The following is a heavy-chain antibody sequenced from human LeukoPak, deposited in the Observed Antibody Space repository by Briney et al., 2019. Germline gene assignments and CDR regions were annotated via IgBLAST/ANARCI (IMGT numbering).Heavy chain of an antibody. CDR2: IYSSGST. CDR1: GGSINSYY. V-gene: IGHV4-59*01. CDR3: ARQADI. J-gene: IGHJ3*02. Sequence: SETLSLTCTVSGGSINSYYWSWIRQPPGKGLEWIGYIYSSGSTSYNPSLESRVTISVDTSKNQFSLKLSSVTAADTAMYYCARQADIWGQGTMVTVSS.